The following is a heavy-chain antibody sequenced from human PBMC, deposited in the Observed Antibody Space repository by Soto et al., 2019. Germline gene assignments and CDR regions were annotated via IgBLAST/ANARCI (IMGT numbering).Heavy chain of an antibody. CDR1: GFTFSRHW. Sequence: EVQLVESGGGLVQPGGSLRLSCAASGFTFSRHWMSWVRQAPGKGLEWVAHIRPDGSGESYVDSVKGRFIISRDNAKNSLYLQMNILRAEDTAVYHCARPFRGVAFDIWGQGTVVTVSS. CDR3: ARPFRGVAFDI. V-gene: IGHV3-7*01. CDR2: IRPDGSGE. D-gene: IGHD2-8*01. J-gene: IGHJ3*02.